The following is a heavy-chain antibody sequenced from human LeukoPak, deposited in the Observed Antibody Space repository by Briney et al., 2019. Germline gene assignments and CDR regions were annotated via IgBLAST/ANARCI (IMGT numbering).Heavy chain of an antibody. D-gene: IGHD6-19*01. CDR2: ISGSGGST. CDR3: ARVGSAYPSYFDY. V-gene: IGHV3-23*01. CDR1: GFTFSSYA. Sequence: GGSLRLSCAASGFTFSSYAMSWVRQAPGKGLEWVSAISGSGGSTYYADSVKGRFTISRDNAKNSLYLQMNSLRAEDTAVYYCARVGSAYPSYFDYWGQGTLVIVSS. J-gene: IGHJ4*02.